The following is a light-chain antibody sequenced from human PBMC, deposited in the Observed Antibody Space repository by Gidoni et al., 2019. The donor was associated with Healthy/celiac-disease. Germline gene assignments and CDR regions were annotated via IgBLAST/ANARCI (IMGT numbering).Light chain of an antibody. J-gene: IGKJ1*01. CDR3: QQLNSYPRT. CDR2: AAS. V-gene: IGKV1-9*01. CDR1: QGISSY. Sequence: DIQLTQSPSFLSASVGDRVTITCRASQGISSYLAWYQQKPGKDPKLLIYAASTLQSGVPSRFSGSGSGTEFTLTISSLQPEDLATYNCQQLNSYPRTFGQGTKVEIK.